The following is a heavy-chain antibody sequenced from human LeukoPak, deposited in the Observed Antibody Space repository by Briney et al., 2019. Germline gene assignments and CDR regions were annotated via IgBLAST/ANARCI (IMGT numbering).Heavy chain of an antibody. V-gene: IGHV3-30*18. CDR3: AKDRRLQLPFDY. CDR1: GFTLSSYG. D-gene: IGHD5-24*01. CDR2: ISFDGTNK. J-gene: IGHJ4*02. Sequence: GRSLRLSCAASGFTLSSYGMHWVRQAPGKGLEWVALISFDGTNKYYADSVKGRFTISRDNSKNTLYLQMNSLRAEDTAVYYCAKDRRLQLPFDYWGQGTLVTVSS.